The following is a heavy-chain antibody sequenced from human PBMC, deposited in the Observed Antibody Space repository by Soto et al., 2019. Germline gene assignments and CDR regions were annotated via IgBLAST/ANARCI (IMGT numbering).Heavy chain of an antibody. CDR1: GFTFSSYS. CDR3: ARDDYSSSWYYYYGMDV. D-gene: IGHD6-13*01. CDR2: ISSSSSTI. V-gene: IGHV3-48*02. Sequence: PGGSLRLSCAASGFTFSSYSMNWVRQAPGKGLEWVSYISSSSSTIYYADSVKGRFTISRDNAKNSLYLQMNSLRDEDTAVYYCARDDYSSSWYYYYGMDVRGQGTTVTVSS. J-gene: IGHJ6*02.